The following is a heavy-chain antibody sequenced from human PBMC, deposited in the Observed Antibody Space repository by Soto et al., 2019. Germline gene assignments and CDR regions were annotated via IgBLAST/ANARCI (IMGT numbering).Heavy chain of an antibody. CDR2: ISSSGSTI. V-gene: IGHV3-11*01. J-gene: IGHJ4*02. Sequence: SRIRQTQGKGLEWVSYISSSGSTIYYADSVKGRFTISRDNAKNSLYLQMNSLRAEDTAVYYCARVSPLFDYWGQGTLVTVSS. CDR3: ARVSPLFDY. D-gene: IGHD3-3*02.